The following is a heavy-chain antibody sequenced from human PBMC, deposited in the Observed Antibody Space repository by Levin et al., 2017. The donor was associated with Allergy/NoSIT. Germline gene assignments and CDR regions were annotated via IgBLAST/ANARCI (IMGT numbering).Heavy chain of an antibody. J-gene: IGHJ3*02. V-gene: IGHV3-30*18. Sequence: SCAASGFTFSSYGMHWVRQAPGKGLEWVAVISYDGSNKYYADSVKGRFTISRDNSKNTLYLQMNSLRAEDTAVYYCAKDTGYWSRVPPDIWGQGTMVTVSS. CDR3: AKDTGYWSRVPPDI. CDR1: GFTFSSYG. CDR2: ISYDGSNK. D-gene: IGHD2-15*01.